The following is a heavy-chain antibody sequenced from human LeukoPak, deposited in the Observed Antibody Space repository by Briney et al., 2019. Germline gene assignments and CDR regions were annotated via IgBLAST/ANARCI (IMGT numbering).Heavy chain of an antibody. CDR3: AKVILVEGATTGFDY. D-gene: IGHD1-26*01. Sequence: GGSLRLSCAASGFTFSSYAMSWVRQVPGKGLEWVSAISGSGGSTYYADSVKGRFTISRDNSKNTPYLQMNSLRAEDTAVYYCAKVILVEGATTGFDYWGQGTLVTVSS. CDR2: ISGSGGST. CDR1: GFTFSSYA. V-gene: IGHV3-23*01. J-gene: IGHJ4*02.